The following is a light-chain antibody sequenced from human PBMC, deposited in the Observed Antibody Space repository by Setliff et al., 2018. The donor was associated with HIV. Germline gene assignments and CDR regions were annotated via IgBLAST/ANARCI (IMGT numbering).Light chain of an antibody. CDR2: DVS. CDR1: SSDVGGYNY. CDR3: SSYTAYGTLV. V-gene: IGLV2-14*03. J-gene: IGLJ2*01. Sequence: QSVLAQPASVSGSPGQSITISCTGTSSDVGGYNYVSWYQQHPEKAPKLMIYDVSNRPSGVSNRFSGSKSDNTASLTISGLQAEDEADYYCSSYTAYGTLVFGGGTKVTIL.